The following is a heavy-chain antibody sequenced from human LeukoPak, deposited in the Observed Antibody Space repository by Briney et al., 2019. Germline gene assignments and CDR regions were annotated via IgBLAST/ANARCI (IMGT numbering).Heavy chain of an antibody. CDR2: FDPEDGET. CDR3: ATDGDYDILTGHRTHLLYGMDV. V-gene: IGHV1-24*01. Sequence: ASVKVSCKVSGYTLTGLSMHWVRQAPGKGLEWMGGFDPEDGETIYAQEFQGRVTMTEDTSTDTAYMELSSLRSEDTAVYYCATDGDYDILTGHRTHLLYGMDVWGKGTTVTVSS. J-gene: IGHJ6*04. D-gene: IGHD3-9*01. CDR1: GYTLTGLS.